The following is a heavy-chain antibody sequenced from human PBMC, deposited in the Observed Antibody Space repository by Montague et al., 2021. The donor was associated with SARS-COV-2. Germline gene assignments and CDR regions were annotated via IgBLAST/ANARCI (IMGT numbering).Heavy chain of an antibody. CDR1: GGSFSGYY. CDR3: ARGRRILLWFGGLLSGGDYYGMDV. J-gene: IGHJ6*02. CDR2: INHSGST. V-gene: IGHV4-34*01. D-gene: IGHD3-10*01. Sequence: SETLSLTCAVYGGSFSGYYWSWIRQPPGKGLEWIGEINHSGSTNYNPSLKSRVTISVDTSKNQFSLKLSSVTVADTAVYYCARGRRILLWFGGLLSGGDYYGMDVWGQGTTVTVSS.